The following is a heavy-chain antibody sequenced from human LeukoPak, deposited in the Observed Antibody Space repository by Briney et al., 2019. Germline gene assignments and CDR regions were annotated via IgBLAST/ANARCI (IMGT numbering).Heavy chain of an antibody. CDR2: IYSGGST. CDR3: ARNIAVAGIAEYFQH. Sequence: GGSLRLSCAASGFTVSSNYMSWVRQAPGKGLEWGSVIYSGGSTYYAYSVKGRFTISRDNSKTTLYLQMNSLRAEDTAVYYCARNIAVAGIAEYFQHWGQGTLVTVSS. D-gene: IGHD6-19*01. CDR1: GFTVSSNY. V-gene: IGHV3-53*01. J-gene: IGHJ1*01.